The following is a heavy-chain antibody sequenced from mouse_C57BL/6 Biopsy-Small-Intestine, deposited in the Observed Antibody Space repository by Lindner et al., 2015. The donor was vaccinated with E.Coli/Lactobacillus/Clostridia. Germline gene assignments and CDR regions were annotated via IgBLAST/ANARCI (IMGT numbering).Heavy chain of an antibody. CDR3: ARGQTMITFGGISHKWSDP. CDR1: GYIFSNYG. CDR2: ITVNNGNT. D-gene: IGHD2-4*01. Sequence: SVKVSCKASGYIFSNYGISWVRQAPGQGLEWVGWITVNNGNTKYPQKLQGRVTMTTDISTSTAYMELRSLRSDDTAVYYCARGQTMITFGGISHKWSDPWGQGTLVTVSS. V-gene: IGHV1-7*01. J-gene: IGHJ4*01.